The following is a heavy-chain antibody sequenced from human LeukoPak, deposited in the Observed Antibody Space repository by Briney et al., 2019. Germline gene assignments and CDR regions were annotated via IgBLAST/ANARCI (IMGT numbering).Heavy chain of an antibody. V-gene: IGHV3-43D*04. Sequence: PGGSLRLSCAASGFTFDDYAMHWFRQAPGKGLEWVSLISWDGGSTYYADSVKGRFTISRDNSKNSLYLQMNSLRAEDTALYYCAKGGDCDSSGYYHFQHWGRGTLVTVSS. CDR2: ISWDGGST. CDR1: GFTFDDYA. J-gene: IGHJ1*01. D-gene: IGHD3-22*01. CDR3: AKGGDCDSSGYYHFQH.